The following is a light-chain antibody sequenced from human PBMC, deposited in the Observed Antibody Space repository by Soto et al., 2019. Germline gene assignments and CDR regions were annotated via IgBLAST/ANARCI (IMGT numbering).Light chain of an antibody. V-gene: IGLV8-61*01. CDR1: SGSVSTSYY. CDR2: STN. J-gene: IGLJ1*01. CDR3: VLYMGSGISYV. Sequence: QTVVTQEPSFSVSPGGTVTLTCGLSSGSVSTSYYPSWYQQTPGQAPRTLIYSTNTRSSGVPDRFSGSILGNKAALTITGAQADYESDYYCVLYMGSGISYVFGTGTKVTVL.